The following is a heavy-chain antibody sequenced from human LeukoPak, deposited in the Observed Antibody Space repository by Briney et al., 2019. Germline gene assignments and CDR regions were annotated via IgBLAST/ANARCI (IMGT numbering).Heavy chain of an antibody. CDR3: ARHFDY. CDR1: GGSISSYY. Sequence: SETLSLTCTVSGGSISSYYWSWIRQPPGKGLEWIGYIYYSGSTNYNPSLKSRDTISVDTSKNQFSLKLSSVTAADTAVYYCARHFDYWGQGTLVTVSS. CDR2: IYYSGST. J-gene: IGHJ4*02. V-gene: IGHV4-59*08.